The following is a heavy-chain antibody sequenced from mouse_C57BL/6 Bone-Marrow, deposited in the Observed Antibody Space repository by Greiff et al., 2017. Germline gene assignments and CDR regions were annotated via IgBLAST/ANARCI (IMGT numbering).Heavy chain of an antibody. Sequence: QVQLQQPGAELVKPGASVKLSCKASGYTFTSYWMHWVKQRPGQGLEWIGMIHPNSGSTNYNEKFKSKVTLTVDKSSSTAYMQLSRLTSEDSAVYYCARWDTTVVADYWGQGTTLTVSS. CDR1: GYTFTSYW. CDR2: IHPNSGST. J-gene: IGHJ2*01. D-gene: IGHD1-1*01. CDR3: ARWDTTVVADY. V-gene: IGHV1-64*01.